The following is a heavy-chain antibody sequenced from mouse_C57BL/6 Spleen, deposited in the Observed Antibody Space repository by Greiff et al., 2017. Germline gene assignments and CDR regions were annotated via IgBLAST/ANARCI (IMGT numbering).Heavy chain of an antibody. Sequence: VQLQQPGAELVKPGASVKISCKASGYAFSSYWMNWVKQRPGQGLEWIGQIYPGDGDTNYNGKFKGKATLTADKSSSTAYMQLSSLTSEDSAVYYCAKGCYSSWYFEGWGTGTTVTVSS. D-gene: IGHD2-12*01. CDR3: AKGCYSSWYFEG. CDR2: IYPGDGDT. CDR1: GYAFSSYW. V-gene: IGHV1-80*01. J-gene: IGHJ1*03.